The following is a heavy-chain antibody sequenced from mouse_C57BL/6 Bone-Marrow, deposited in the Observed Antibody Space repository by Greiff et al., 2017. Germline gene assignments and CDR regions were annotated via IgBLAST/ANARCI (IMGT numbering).Heavy chain of an antibody. J-gene: IGHJ4*01. CDR2: ISYDGSN. Sequence: EVKLMESGPGLVKPSQSLSLTCSVTGYSITSGYYWNWIRRFPGNKLEWMGYISYDGSNNYNPSLKNRISITRDTSKNQFFLKLNSVTTEDTATYYCVRDTPYDGYPHYYAMDYWGQGTSVTVSS. V-gene: IGHV3-6*01. CDR3: VRDTPYDGYPHYYAMDY. D-gene: IGHD2-3*01. CDR1: GYSITSGYY.